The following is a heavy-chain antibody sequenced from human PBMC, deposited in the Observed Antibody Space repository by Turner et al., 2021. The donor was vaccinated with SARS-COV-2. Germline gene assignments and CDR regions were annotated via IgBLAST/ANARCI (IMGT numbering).Heavy chain of an antibody. CDR1: GFTFSSYS. CDR3: ARWDNYYDSSGYYPDAFDI. CDR2: ISSSSSYI. V-gene: IGHV3-21*01. Sequence: EVQLVESGGGLVKPGGSLRLSCAASGFTFSSYSMNWVRQAPGKGLEWVSSISSSSSYIYYADSVKGRFTISSDNAKNSLYLQMNSLRAEDTAVYYCARWDNYYDSSGYYPDAFDIWGQGTMVTVSS. D-gene: IGHD3-22*01. J-gene: IGHJ3*02.